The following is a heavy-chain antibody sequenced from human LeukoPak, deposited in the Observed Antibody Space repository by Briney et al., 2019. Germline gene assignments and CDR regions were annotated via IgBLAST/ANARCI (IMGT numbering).Heavy chain of an antibody. V-gene: IGHV3-7*05. D-gene: IGHD1-26*01. CDR1: GFTFTSYR. J-gene: IGHJ4*02. CDR3: ARFRSYNFDY. Sequence: GGSLRLSCVASGFTFTSYRMSWVRQAPGKGLEWVANINQAGSEKYYVDSVKGRFTISRDNAKNSLYLQMNSLGAEDTAVYYCARFRSYNFDYWGQGTLVTVSS. CDR2: INQAGSEK.